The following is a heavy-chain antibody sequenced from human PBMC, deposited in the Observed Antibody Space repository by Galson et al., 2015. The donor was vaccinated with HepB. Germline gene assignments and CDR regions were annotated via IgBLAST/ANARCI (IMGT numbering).Heavy chain of an antibody. V-gene: IGHV3-30*18. D-gene: IGHD3-16*02. CDR2: ISYDGSNK. CDR3: AKDRRGPMITFGGVIVNGANYYGMDV. CDR1: GFTFSSYG. Sequence: SLRLSCAASGFTFSSYGMHWVRQAPGKGLEWVAVISYDGSNKYYADSVEGRFTISRDNSKNTLYLQMNSLRAEDTAVYYCAKDRRGPMITFGGVIVNGANYYGMDVWGQGTTVTVSS. J-gene: IGHJ6*02.